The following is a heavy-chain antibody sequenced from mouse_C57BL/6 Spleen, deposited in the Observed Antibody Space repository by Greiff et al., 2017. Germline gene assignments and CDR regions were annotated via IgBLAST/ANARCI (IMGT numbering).Heavy chain of an antibody. CDR2: FYPGGGSI. D-gene: IGHD2-4*01. CDR1: GYTFTEYT. V-gene: IGHV1-62-2*01. J-gene: IGHJ3*01. CDR3: AIYDYDWFAY. Sequence: QVQLQQSGAELVKPGASVKLSCKASGYTFTEYTIHWVKQRSGQGLEWIGWFYPGGGSITYNEKFKAKATLTADKSSSAVYMERSRWTADDSAVYCCAIYDYDWFAYWGQGTLVTVSA.